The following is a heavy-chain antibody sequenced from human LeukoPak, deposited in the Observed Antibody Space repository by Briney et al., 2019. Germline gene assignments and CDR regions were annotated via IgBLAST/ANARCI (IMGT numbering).Heavy chain of an antibody. CDR1: GGSISSGDYY. CDR2: IYYSGST. D-gene: IGHD4-17*01. V-gene: IGHV4-30-4*01. J-gene: IGHJ4*02. Sequence: PSQTLSLTCTVSGGSISSGDYYWSWIRQPPGKGLEWIGYIYYSGSTYYNPSLKSRVTISVDTSKNQFSLKLSFVTAADTAVYYCARVGGRYGDVDYWGQGTLVTVSS. CDR3: ARVGGRYGDVDY.